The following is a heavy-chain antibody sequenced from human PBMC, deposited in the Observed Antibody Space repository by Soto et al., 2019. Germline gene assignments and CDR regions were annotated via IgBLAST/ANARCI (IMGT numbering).Heavy chain of an antibody. Sequence: GGSLRLSCAASGFTFSDYYMAWIRQAPGEGPEWISYITWSSRTIYYADSVKGRFTISRDNSKNTLSLQMSSLRGEDTAVYYCARDISDNSPSYYFDYWGRGTLVSVSS. CDR3: ARDISDNSPSYYFDY. D-gene: IGHD4-4*01. CDR1: GFTFSDYY. CDR2: ITWSSRTI. V-gene: IGHV3-11*04. J-gene: IGHJ4*02.